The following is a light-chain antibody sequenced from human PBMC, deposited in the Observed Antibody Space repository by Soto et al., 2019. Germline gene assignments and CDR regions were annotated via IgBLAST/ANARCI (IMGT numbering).Light chain of an antibody. CDR3: KQYQEQSALT. CDR1: QSVNGN. V-gene: IGKV3-15*01. CDR2: EAS. Sequence: EIVMTQSPATLSASPGGRATLSCRASQSVNGNLAWYQQKPGQSPRLLIYEASTRATGIPARFSGSGSGTYLTVTISSLQSEDFAVYYCKQYQEQSALTFGGGTQVEMK. J-gene: IGKJ4*01.